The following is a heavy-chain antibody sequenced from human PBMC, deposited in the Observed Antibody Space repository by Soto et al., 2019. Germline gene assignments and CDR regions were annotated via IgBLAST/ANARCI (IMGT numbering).Heavy chain of an antibody. CDR3: ARRIVVVIKDAFDI. D-gene: IGHD3-22*01. CDR2: IYYSGST. J-gene: IGHJ3*02. V-gene: IGHV4-39*01. Sequence: XATLSLTCTVSGGCISSSSYYWGWIRQPPGKGLEWIGSIYYSGSTYYNPSLKSRVTISVDTSKNQFSLKLSSVTAADTAVYYCARRIVVVIKDAFDIWGQGTMVTVSS. CDR1: GGCISSSSYY.